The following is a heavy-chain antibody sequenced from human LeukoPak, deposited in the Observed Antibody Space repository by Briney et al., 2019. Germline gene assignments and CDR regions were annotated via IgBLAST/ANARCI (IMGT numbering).Heavy chain of an antibody. D-gene: IGHD5-12*01. Sequence: ASVKVSCKASGYTFTSYDINCGRQATGQGREWMGWMNPNSGNTGYAQKFQGRVTITRNTSISTAYMELSSLRSEDTAVYYCASGRKGYSGYALYYYYYVDVWGKGPTVTAS. V-gene: IGHV1-8*03. CDR2: MNPNSGNT. CDR1: GYTFTSYD. CDR3: ASGRKGYSGYALYYYYYVDV. J-gene: IGHJ6*03.